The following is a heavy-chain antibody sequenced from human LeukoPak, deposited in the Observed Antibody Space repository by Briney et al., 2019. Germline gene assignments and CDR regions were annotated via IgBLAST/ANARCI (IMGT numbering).Heavy chain of an antibody. Sequence: SETLSLTCTVSGGSISSYYWSWIRQPPGKGLEWIGYIYYSGSTNYNPSLKSRVTISVDTPKNQFSLKLSSVTAADTAVYYCARGEGTVTTTVFISWFDPWGQGTLVTVSS. CDR1: GGSISSYY. CDR3: ARGEGTVTTTVFISWFDP. D-gene: IGHD4-11*01. CDR2: IYYSGST. V-gene: IGHV4-59*01. J-gene: IGHJ5*02.